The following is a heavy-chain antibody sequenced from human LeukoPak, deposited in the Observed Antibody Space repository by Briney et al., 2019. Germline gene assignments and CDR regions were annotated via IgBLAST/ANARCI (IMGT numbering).Heavy chain of an antibody. CDR2: ISTSGSTK. CDR1: GFTFSNYE. Sequence: GGSLTLPCAASGFTFSNYEMNWARQAPGKGLEWVSYISTSGSTKYYADSVKGRFTISRDNSKNTLYLQMNSLRAEDTAVYYCAKMAVPGNYYFDHWGQGTVVTVSS. CDR3: AKMAVPGNYYFDH. J-gene: IGHJ4*02. D-gene: IGHD6-13*01. V-gene: IGHV3-48*03.